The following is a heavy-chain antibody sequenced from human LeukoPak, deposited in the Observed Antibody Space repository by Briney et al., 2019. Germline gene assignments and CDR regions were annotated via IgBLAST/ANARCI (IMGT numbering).Heavy chain of an antibody. Sequence: PGGSLRLSCAASGFTFSSYALSWVRQAPGKGPEYVSTISGSGNGGSIYYADSVKGRFTISRDDSKSIVHLQMNGLRSEDTAVYYCVKDFGRVRGTPDSWGQGTLVTVSS. J-gene: IGHJ4*02. CDR2: ISGSGNGGSI. CDR3: VKDFGRVRGTPDS. V-gene: IGHV3-64D*06. CDR1: GFTFSSYA. D-gene: IGHD2/OR15-2a*01.